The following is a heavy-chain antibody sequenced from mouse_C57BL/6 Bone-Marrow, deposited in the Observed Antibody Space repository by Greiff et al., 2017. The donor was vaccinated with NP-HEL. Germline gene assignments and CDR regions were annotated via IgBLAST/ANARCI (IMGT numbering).Heavy chain of an antibody. CDR2: IYPGGGYT. D-gene: IGHD1-1*01. CDR3: ARRGTTVVEPFFDY. J-gene: IGHJ2*01. Sequence: QVQLQQPGTELVKPGTSVKMSCKASGYTFTNYWIGWAKQRPGHGLEWIGDIYPGGGYTNYNEKFKGKATLTADKSSSTAYMQFSSLTSEDSAIYYCARRGTTVVEPFFDYWGQGTTLTVSS. V-gene: IGHV1-63*01. CDR1: GYTFTNYW.